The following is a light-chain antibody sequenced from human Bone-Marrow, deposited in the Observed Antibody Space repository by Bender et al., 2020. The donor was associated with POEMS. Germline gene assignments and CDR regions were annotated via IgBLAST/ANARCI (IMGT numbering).Light chain of an antibody. V-gene: IGLV2-23*02. CDR3: SSYTGSPTFVV. J-gene: IGLJ3*02. CDR2: DVT. Sequence: QSALTQPASVSGSPGQSITISCTGTSSDVGSYTLVSWYQQSPGKAPRLILYDVTERPAGISNRFSGSKSGNTASLRISGLQAEDEADYYCSSYTGSPTFVVFGGGTRLTVL. CDR1: SSDVGSYTL.